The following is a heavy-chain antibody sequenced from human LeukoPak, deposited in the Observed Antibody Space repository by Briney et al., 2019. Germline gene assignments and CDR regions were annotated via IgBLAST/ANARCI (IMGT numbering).Heavy chain of an antibody. Sequence: SETLSLTCAVYVGTFSGYYWNWIRQSPGKGLEWIGEVNDSGSTNVNPSLRSRVIISVDTSNNQFSLKLTSVTAADTAVYYCAREIRPGNYYYYMDVWGKGTTVTISS. D-gene: IGHD1-14*01. CDR2: VNDSGST. CDR1: VGTFSGYY. CDR3: AREIRPGNYYYYMDV. V-gene: IGHV4-34*01. J-gene: IGHJ6*03.